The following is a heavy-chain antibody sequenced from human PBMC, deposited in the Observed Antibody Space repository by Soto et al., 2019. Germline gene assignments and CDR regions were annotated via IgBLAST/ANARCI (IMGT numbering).Heavy chain of an antibody. CDR1: RFTFSSYW. D-gene: IGHD3-10*01. V-gene: IGHV3-7*03. CDR3: ARGGSGFDYYGSGSVAFDI. CDR2: INQDGSEY. Sequence: GGSLRLSCVASRFTFSSYWMACVRQAPGRGLEWVANINQDGSEYNYMDSMKGRFTISRDNAKSSLYLQMNSLRAEDSAVYYCARGGSGFDYYGSGSVAFDIWGQGTMVTVSS. J-gene: IGHJ3*02.